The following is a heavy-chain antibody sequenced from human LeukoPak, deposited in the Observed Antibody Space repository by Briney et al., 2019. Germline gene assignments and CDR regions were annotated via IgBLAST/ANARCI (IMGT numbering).Heavy chain of an antibody. CDR2: INPNSGGT. Sequence: GASVTVSFKSSVYTFTGYYMHWVRQAPGQGLEWMGWINPNSGGTNYAQKFQGRGTMTRDTSISTAYMELSRLRSDDTAVYYCAREGPRISGSPRYWGQGTLVTVSS. CDR1: VYTFTGYY. D-gene: IGHD1-26*01. V-gene: IGHV1-2*02. CDR3: AREGPRISGSPRY. J-gene: IGHJ4*02.